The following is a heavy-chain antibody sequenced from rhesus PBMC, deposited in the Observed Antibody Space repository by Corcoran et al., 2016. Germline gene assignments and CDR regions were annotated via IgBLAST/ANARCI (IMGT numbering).Heavy chain of an antibody. CDR3: ARESPGVDV. CDR1: GGSISARYR. Sequence: QVQLQESGPGVVKPSETLSLTCAVSGGSISARYRWSWIRQPPGKGLEWIGHIHGSSTSTNSNPSLKIRGTRAKDTSKNQVSLKLSSVTAADTAVDYCARESPGVDVWGPGVLGPVSS. CDR2: IHGSSTST. D-gene: IGHD6-37*01. V-gene: IGHV4S10*01. J-gene: IGHJ5-1*01.